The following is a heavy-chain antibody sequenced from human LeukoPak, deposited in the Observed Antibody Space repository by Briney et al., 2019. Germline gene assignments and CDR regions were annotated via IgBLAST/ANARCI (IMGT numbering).Heavy chain of an antibody. D-gene: IGHD2-15*01. Sequence: GRSLRLSCAASGFTFSSYGMRWVRQAPGKGLEWVGVIWYDGSNKYYADSVKGRVTIARDNSKNTLYLQMNSPRAADTAVYYCAASPYCNGGSCSGRRYYYYGMDVWGHGTTVAVSS. V-gene: IGHV3-33*01. CDR1: GFTFSSYG. CDR2: IWYDGSNK. CDR3: AASPYCNGGSCSGRRYYYYGMDV. J-gene: IGHJ6*02.